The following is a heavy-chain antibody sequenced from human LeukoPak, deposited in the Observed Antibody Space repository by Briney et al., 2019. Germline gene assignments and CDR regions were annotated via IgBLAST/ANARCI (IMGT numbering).Heavy chain of an antibody. V-gene: IGHV4-38-2*02. CDR3: ARDNGVDYYDSSGYYYRNAFDI. CDR1: GYSISSGYY. CDR2: IYHSGST. D-gene: IGHD3-22*01. J-gene: IGHJ3*02. Sequence: SETLSLTCTVSGYSISSGYYWGWIRQPPGKGLEWIGSIYHSGSTYYNPSLKSRVTISVDTSKNQFSLKLSSVTAADTAVYYCARDNGVDYYDSSGYYYRNAFDIWGQGTMVTVSS.